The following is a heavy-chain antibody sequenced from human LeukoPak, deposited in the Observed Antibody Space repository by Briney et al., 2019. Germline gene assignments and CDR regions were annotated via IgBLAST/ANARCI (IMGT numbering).Heavy chain of an antibody. CDR3: ARAKYCSGGSCLAHDYYYGMDV. J-gene: IGHJ6*02. CDR1: GYTFTGYY. V-gene: IGHV1-2*04. D-gene: IGHD2-15*01. Sequence: GASVKVSCKASGYTFTGYYMHWLRQAPGQGLEWMGRINPNSGGTNYAQKFQGWVTMTRDTSISTAYMELSRLRSDDTAVYYCARAKYCSGGSCLAHDYYYGMDVWGQGTTVTVSS. CDR2: INPNSGGT.